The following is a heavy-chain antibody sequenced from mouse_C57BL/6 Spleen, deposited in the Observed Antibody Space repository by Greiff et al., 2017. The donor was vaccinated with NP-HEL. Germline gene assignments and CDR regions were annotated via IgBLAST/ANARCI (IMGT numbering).Heavy chain of an antibody. CDR3: ARRILPYYYGSSYDAMDY. CDR2: INPGSGGT. V-gene: IGHV1-54*01. J-gene: IGHJ4*01. Sequence: QVQLQQSGAELVRPGTSVKVSCKASGYAFTNYLIEWVKQRPGQGLEWIGVINPGSGGTNYNEKFKGKATLTADKSSSTAYMQLSSLTSEDSAVYFCARRILPYYYGSSYDAMDYWGQGTSVTVSS. CDR1: GYAFTNYL. D-gene: IGHD1-1*01.